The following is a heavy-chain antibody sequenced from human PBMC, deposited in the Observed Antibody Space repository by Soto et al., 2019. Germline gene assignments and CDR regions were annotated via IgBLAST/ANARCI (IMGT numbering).Heavy chain of an antibody. V-gene: IGHV3-11*01. CDR2: ISSSGSTK. CDR1: GFTFSDYF. Sequence: PGGSLRLSCAVSGFTFSDYFIRWIRQAPGKGLEWVSYISSSGSTKHYADSVKGRFTISRDNAKNSLYLQMNSLRAEDTAVYYCTTDLSARCSGGSCRDAFDIWRQGKMVTVS. CDR3: TTDLSARCSGGSCRDAFDI. D-gene: IGHD2-15*01. J-gene: IGHJ3*02.